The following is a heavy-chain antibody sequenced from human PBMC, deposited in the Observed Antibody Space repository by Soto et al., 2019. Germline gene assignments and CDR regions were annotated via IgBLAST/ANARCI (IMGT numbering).Heavy chain of an antibody. D-gene: IGHD3-10*01. J-gene: IGHJ6*02. V-gene: IGHV3-9*01. CDR3: ARRGTDYNDSGVDV. CDR2: ISWSNDKI. Sequence: EVKLVESGGGLVQPGGSLRLSCAASGFTFDDYAMHWDRHAPGKGLELVSGISWSNDKIGYADSVNGRFRSSRDNDKYFLFPQMNSLRTEDTALYYCARRGTDYNDSGVDVWGQGTTVTVSS. CDR1: GFTFDDYA.